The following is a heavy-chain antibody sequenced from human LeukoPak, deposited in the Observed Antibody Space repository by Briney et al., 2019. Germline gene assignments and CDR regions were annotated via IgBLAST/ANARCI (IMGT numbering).Heavy chain of an antibody. J-gene: IGHJ4*02. D-gene: IGHD1-26*01. Sequence: SETLSLTCAVYGGSFSGYYWSWICQPPGKGLEWIGEINHSGSTNYNPSLKSRVTISVDTSKNQFSLKLSSVTAADTAVYYCARRENYFDYWGQGTLVTVSS. CDR1: GGSFSGYY. V-gene: IGHV4-34*01. CDR2: INHSGST. CDR3: ARRENYFDY.